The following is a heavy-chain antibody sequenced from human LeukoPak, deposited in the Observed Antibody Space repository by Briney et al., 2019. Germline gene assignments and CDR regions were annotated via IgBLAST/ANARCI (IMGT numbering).Heavy chain of an antibody. D-gene: IGHD3-10*01. Sequence: SETLSLTCTVSGGSISSYYWSWIRQPPGKGLEWIAYLFYSGSTDCNPSLESRVTISVDTSKNQFSLKLRSVTAADTAVYYCATVAVIRGATYFDYWGQGTLVTVSS. CDR1: GGSISSYY. CDR3: ATVAVIRGATYFDY. V-gene: IGHV4-59*01. J-gene: IGHJ4*02. CDR2: LFYSGST.